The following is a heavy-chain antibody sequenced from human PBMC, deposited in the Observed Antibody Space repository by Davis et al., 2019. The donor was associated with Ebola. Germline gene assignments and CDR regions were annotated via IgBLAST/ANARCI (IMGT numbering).Heavy chain of an antibody. V-gene: IGHV4-39*01. CDR3: ARRGTNYAYYYHAIDV. D-gene: IGHD4/OR15-4a*01. CDR2: VHYVGKT. J-gene: IGHJ6*02. CDR1: GGSLGAGSFF. Sequence: ETLSLTCNVSGGSLGAGSFFWDWIRQSPGKGLEWIGSVHYVGKTHYNPSLESRLTMSLDLSKNQFSLKLTSVTAADTAVYYCARRGTNYAYYYHAIDVWGQGTTVTVSS.